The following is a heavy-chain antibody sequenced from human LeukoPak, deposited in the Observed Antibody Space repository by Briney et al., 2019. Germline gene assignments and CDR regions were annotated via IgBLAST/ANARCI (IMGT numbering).Heavy chain of an antibody. V-gene: IGHV4-34*01. J-gene: IGHJ6*02. CDR2: INHSGST. CDR3: ARGSNRVVRFYYGMDV. D-gene: IGHD3-10*02. Sequence: SEPLSLTCAVYGASFSGYYWSWLRRPPGKGLEWIGEINHSGSTNYNPSLKSRVTISVDTSKNQFSLKLSSVTAADTAVYYCARGSNRVVRFYYGMDVWGQGTTVTVSS. CDR1: GASFSGYY.